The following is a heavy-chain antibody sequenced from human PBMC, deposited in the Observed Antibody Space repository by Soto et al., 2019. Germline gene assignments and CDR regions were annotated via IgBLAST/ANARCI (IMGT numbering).Heavy chain of an antibody. CDR2: VSAANGYT. CDR3: AKGRSIAVPEGS. J-gene: IGHJ5*02. Sequence: QVQLVQSGPEMKKPGASVKVSCKGSGFIFTNYGFNWVRQAPGQGLEWVGWVSAANGYTRSAQKFQDRLIMTTDSSTNTAYMELRGLGPDDTALYYRAKGRSIAVPEGSWGQGTLVTVSS. CDR1: GFIFTNYG. D-gene: IGHD6-19*01. V-gene: IGHV1-18*01.